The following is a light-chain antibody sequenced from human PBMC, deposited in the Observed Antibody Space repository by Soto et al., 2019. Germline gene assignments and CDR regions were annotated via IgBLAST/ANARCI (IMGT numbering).Light chain of an antibody. CDR1: QSVSSSY. V-gene: IGKV3-20*01. CDR2: GAS. CDR3: QQYGSSPRVT. Sequence: EIVLSQSPGTRSLSPGERATRSCRARQSVSSSYLAWYQQKPGQAPSLLIYGASSRATGIPDRFSGSGSGTDFTLTISRLEPEECAVYYCQQYGSSPRVTCGQGTKVEIK. J-gene: IGKJ1*01.